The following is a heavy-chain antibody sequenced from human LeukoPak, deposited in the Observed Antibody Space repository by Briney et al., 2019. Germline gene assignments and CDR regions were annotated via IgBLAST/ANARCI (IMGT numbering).Heavy chain of an antibody. D-gene: IGHD6-13*01. CDR3: AKSIAAAAGFDY. V-gene: IGHV3-30*18. Sequence: PGGSLRLSCAASGFTFSSYGMHWVRQAPGKGLEWVAVISYDGSNKYYADSVKGRFTISRDNSKYTLYLQMNSLRAEDTAVYYCAKSIAAAAGFDYWGQGTLVTVSS. CDR2: ISYDGSNK. J-gene: IGHJ4*02. CDR1: GFTFSSYG.